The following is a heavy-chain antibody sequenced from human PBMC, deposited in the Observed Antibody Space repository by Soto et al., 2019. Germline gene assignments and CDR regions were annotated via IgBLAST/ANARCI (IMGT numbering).Heavy chain of an antibody. J-gene: IGHJ6*02. CDR2: IWYDGSNK. CDR1: GFTFSSYG. CDR3: AIDTVVRAYYHYGMDV. D-gene: IGHD2-15*01. V-gene: IGHV3-33*01. Sequence: QVQLVESGGGVVQPGRSLRLSCEASGFTFSSYGMHWVRQAPGKGLEWVADIWYDGSNKCYTDSVKGRFTISRDNSKNALYWQMNSLRAEDTAAFYCAIDTVVRAYYHYGMDVWGQGTTVILSS.